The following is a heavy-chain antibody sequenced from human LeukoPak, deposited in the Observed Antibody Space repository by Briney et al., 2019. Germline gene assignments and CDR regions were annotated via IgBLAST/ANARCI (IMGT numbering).Heavy chain of an antibody. CDR1: GFTFSSYG. CDR2: IRYDGSNK. J-gene: IGHJ4*02. D-gene: IGHD2-2*01. V-gene: IGHV3-30*02. CDR3: AKSEYQLLSYHFDY. Sequence: PGGSLRLSCAASGFTFSSYGMHWARQAPGKGLEWVAFIRYDGSNKYYADSVKGRFTISRDNSKNTLYLQMNSLRAEDTAVYYCAKSEYQLLSYHFDYWGQGTLVTVSS.